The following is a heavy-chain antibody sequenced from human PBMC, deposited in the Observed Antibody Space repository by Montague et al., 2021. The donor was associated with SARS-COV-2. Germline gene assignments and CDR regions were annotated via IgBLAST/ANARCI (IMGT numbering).Heavy chain of an antibody. CDR1: GFSFSTYN. Sequence: SLRLSCAGTGFSFSTYNTNWVRQAPVKGLEWISHMSAGGNTRYNADSVKGRFTVSRDNAENSLYLQMDSLRAEDTAVYYCAVYTAVVLGQGTMVTVSS. D-gene: IGHD5-18*01. CDR2: MSAGGNTR. J-gene: IGHJ3*01. CDR3: AVYTAVV. V-gene: IGHV3-48*03.